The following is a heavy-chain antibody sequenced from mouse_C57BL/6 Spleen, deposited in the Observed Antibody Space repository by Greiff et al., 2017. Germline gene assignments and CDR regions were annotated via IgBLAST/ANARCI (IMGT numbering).Heavy chain of an antibody. CDR1: GFTFSSYA. J-gene: IGHJ2*01. CDR2: ISDGGSYT. V-gene: IGHV5-4*01. Sequence: EVHLVESGGGLVKPGGSLKLSCAASGFTFSSYAMSWVRQTPEKRLEWVATISDGGSYTYYPDNVQGRFTISRDNVKNNLYLQMSHLKSEDTAMYYCARDLHFDYWGQGTTLTVSS. CDR3: ARDLHFDY. D-gene: IGHD2-1*01.